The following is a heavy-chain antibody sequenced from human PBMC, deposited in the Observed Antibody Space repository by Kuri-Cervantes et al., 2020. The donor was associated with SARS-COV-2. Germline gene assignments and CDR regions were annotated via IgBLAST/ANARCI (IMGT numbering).Heavy chain of an antibody. V-gene: IGHV3-30*02. CDR1: GFTFNNYG. J-gene: IGHJ4*02. D-gene: IGHD3-16*02. Sequence: GGSLRLSCVASGFTFNNYGMHWVRQAPGKGLEWVAYIRYDGSETYYADSVKGRLSISRDNSKNTLYLQMNSLRAEDTAVYYCQAQLTFGGVFAQDDYWGQGTLVTVSS. CDR3: QAQLTFGGVFAQDDY. CDR2: IRYDGSET.